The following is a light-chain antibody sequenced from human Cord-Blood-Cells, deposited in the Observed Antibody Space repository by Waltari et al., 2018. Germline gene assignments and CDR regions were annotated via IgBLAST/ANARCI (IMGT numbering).Light chain of an antibody. V-gene: IGLV2-14*01. Sequence: QSALTQPASVSGSPGPSITIPCTGPTSDVGGYNYVSWYQQHPGKAPKLMIYDVSNRPSGVSNRFSGSKSGNTASLTISGLQADDEADYYCSSYTSSSTWVFGGGTKLTVL. J-gene: IGLJ3*02. CDR2: DVS. CDR3: SSYTSSSTWV. CDR1: TSDVGGYNY.